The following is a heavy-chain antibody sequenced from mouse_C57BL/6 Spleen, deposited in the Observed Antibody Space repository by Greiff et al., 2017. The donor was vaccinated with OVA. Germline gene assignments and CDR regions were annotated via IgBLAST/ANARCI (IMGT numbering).Heavy chain of an antibody. D-gene: IGHD2-5*01. J-gene: IGHJ2*01. CDR1: GYSITSGYD. Sequence: EVQGVESGPGMVKPSQSLSLTCTVTGYSITSGYDWHWIRHFPGNKLEWMGYISYSGSTNYNPSLKSRISITHDTSKNHFFLTLNSVTTEDTATYYCARGGYYSNLDYWGQGTTLTVSS. CDR3: ARGGYYSNLDY. V-gene: IGHV3-1*01. CDR2: ISYSGST.